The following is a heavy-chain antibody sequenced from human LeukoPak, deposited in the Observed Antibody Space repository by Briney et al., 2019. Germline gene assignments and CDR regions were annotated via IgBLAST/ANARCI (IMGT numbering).Heavy chain of an antibody. CDR1: GYTFSSYS. Sequence: GGSLRLSCAASGYTFSSYSIIWVRQAPGKGLEWVSSISVRSNYIYYADSVRGRFRISRDDARDSLYLQMNSLRAEDTAVYYCVRLRRNSDTSGIYYYYDFWGQGTLVTVSS. CDR3: VRLRRNSDTSGIYYYYDF. D-gene: IGHD1-26*01. V-gene: IGHV3-21*01. J-gene: IGHJ4*02. CDR2: ISVRSNYI.